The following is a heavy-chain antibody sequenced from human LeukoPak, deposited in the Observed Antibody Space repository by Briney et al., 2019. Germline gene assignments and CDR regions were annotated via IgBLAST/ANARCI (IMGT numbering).Heavy chain of an antibody. CDR2: IYTSGST. J-gene: IGHJ6*02. CDR3: ARGTTLWFGEGYYYYYGMDV. Sequence: SETLSLTCTVSGGSISSYYWSWIRQPAGKGLEWIGRIYTSGSTNYNPSLKSRVTMSVDTSKNQFSLKLSSVTAADTAVYYCARGTTLWFGEGYYYYYGMDVWGQGTTVTVPS. V-gene: IGHV4-4*07. CDR1: GGSISSYY. D-gene: IGHD3-10*01.